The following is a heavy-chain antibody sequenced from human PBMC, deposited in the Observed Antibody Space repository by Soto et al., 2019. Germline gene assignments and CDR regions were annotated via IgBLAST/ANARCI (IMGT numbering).Heavy chain of an antibody. Sequence: GGSLRLSCAASGFTFSSYSMNWVRQAPGKGLVWVSRINSDGSSTSYAGSVKGRFTISRDNAKNTLYLQMNSLRAEDTAVYYCVRTSLVVAAATREDYWGQGTLVTVPS. D-gene: IGHD2-15*01. CDR1: GFTFSSYS. CDR2: INSDGSST. J-gene: IGHJ4*02. CDR3: VRTSLVVAAATREDY. V-gene: IGHV3-74*01.